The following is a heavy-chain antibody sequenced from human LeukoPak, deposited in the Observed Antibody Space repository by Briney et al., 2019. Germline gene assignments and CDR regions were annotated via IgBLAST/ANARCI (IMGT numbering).Heavy chain of an antibody. V-gene: IGHV4-4*02. J-gene: IGHJ6*03. CDR2: IYHSGSI. CDR1: GGSISSSNW. CDR3: ARHLGGWLRTYYYYYMDV. Sequence: KPSETLSLTCAVSGGSISSSNWWSWVRQPPGKGLEWIGEIYHSGSISYKSSLKSRVTISVDKSKNQFSLKLSSVTAADTAVYYCARHLGGWLRTYYYYYMDVWGKGTTVTISS. D-gene: IGHD5-12*01.